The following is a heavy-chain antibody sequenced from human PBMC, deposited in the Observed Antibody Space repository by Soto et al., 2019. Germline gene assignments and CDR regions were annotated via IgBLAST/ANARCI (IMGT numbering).Heavy chain of an antibody. CDR2: IYYSGST. V-gene: IGHV4-39*01. J-gene: IGHJ6*02. CDR3: ARRTTNRGSGSYSDRYYYGMDV. D-gene: IGHD3-10*01. CDR1: GGSISSSSYY. Sequence: SETLSLTCTVSGGSISSSSYYWGWIRQPPGKGLEWIGSIYYSGSTYYNPSLKSRVTISVDTSKNQFSLQLSSVTAADTAVYYCARRTTNRGSGSYSDRYYYGMDVWGQGTTVTVSS.